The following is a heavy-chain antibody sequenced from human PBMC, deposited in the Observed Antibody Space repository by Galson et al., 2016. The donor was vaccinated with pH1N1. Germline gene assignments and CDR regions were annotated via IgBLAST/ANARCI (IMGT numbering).Heavy chain of an antibody. CDR2: INPYDGNP. CDR3: ARDTKIEGVTTGWFAP. D-gene: IGHD3-16*01. CDR1: GYTFDMFG. J-gene: IGHJ5*02. V-gene: IGHV1-18*01. Sequence: SVKVSCKASGYTFDMFGISWVRQAPGQGLQWMGWINPYDGNPHYAQQFQGRVPLTTDTSTSTAYLELRSLRSDDTAVYYCARDTKIEGVTTGWFAPWGQGTLVTVSS.